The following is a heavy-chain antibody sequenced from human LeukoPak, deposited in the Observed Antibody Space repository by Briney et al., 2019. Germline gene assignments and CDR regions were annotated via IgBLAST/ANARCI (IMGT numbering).Heavy chain of an antibody. CDR1: GFTFSDYY. J-gene: IGHJ4*02. Sequence: GGSLRLSCAASGFTFSDYYMTWIRQAPGKGLEWISHIAGSGGAIRYADSVKGRFTISRDNAKQSLYLQMNTLRVEDTAIYYCARETRGAFDYWGQGTLVTVSS. CDR3: ARETRGAFDY. CDR2: IAGSGGAI. V-gene: IGHV3-11*04. D-gene: IGHD4/OR15-4a*01.